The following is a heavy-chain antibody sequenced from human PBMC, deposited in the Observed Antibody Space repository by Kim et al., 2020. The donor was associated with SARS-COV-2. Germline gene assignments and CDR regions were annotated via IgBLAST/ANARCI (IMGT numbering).Heavy chain of an antibody. CDR3: ASLSDIAAAGTSPFDY. CDR2: IYYSGST. V-gene: IGHV4-39*01. CDR1: GGSISSSSYY. D-gene: IGHD6-13*01. Sequence: SETLSLTCTVSGGSISSSSYYWGWIRQPPGKGLEWIGSIYYSGSTYYNPSLKSRVTISVDTSKNQFSLKLSSVTAADTAVYYCASLSDIAAAGTSPFDYWGQGTLVTVSS. J-gene: IGHJ4*02.